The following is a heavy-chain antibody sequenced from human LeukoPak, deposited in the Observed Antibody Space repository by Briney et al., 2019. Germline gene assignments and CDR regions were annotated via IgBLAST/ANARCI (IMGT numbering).Heavy chain of an antibody. Sequence: GESLRLSCTASGFTFSNFWMSWVRQAPGKGLEWVSTITTSDGNTYYADSVKGRFTVSRDNSKNTLFLQMNSLRAEDTAVYYCAKDGGLWVSAHWGDSWGRGTLVTVSS. V-gene: IGHV3-23*01. D-gene: IGHD7-27*01. CDR2: ITTSDGNT. CDR1: GFTFSNFW. J-gene: IGHJ4*02. CDR3: AKDGGLWVSAHWGDS.